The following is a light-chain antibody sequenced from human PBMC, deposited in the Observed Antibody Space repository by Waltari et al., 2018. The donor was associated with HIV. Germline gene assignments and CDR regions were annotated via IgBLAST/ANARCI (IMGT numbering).Light chain of an antibody. CDR2: KAS. V-gene: IGKV1-5*03. J-gene: IGKJ2*01. CDR1: QSMSSW. CDR3: QQYNSYSGVT. Sequence: DIQMTQSPSTLSASVGDRVTITCRASQSMSSWLAWYQQKPGKAPKLLIYKASSLESGVPSRFSGSGSGTEFSLTISSLQPDDFATYYCQQYNSYSGVTFGQGTKLEIK.